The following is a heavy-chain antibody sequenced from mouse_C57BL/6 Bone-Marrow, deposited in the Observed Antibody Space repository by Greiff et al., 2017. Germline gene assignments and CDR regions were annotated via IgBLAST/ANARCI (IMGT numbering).Heavy chain of an antibody. CDR2: IYPRDGST. V-gene: IGHV1-85*01. CDR3: ARDYGSGYWYFDV. D-gene: IGHD1-1*01. CDR1: GYTFTSYD. Sequence: QVQLKESGPELVKPGASVKLSCKASGYTFTSYDINWVKQRPGQGLEWIGWIYPRDGSTKYNEKFKGQATLTVDTSSSTAYMELHSLTSEDSAVYFCARDYGSGYWYFDVWGTGTTVTVSS. J-gene: IGHJ1*03.